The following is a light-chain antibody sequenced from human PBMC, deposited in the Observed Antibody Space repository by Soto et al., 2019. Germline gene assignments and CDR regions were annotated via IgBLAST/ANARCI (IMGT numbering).Light chain of an antibody. V-gene: IGKV3-15*01. CDR2: DAS. CDR3: QQYINWPYT. Sequence: EIVMTQSPATLSVSPGERAALSCRASQTISNKLAWYQQKPGQTPSLLIYDASARAGGVPARFSGSGSGTEFSLTISSLQSVDLAVYYCQQYINWPYTFGQGTKLEI. CDR1: QTISNK. J-gene: IGKJ2*01.